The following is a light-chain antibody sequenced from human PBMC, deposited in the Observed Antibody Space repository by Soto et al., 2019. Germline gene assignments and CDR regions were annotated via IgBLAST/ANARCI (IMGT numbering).Light chain of an antibody. CDR3: QQRYNWLT. V-gene: IGKV3-11*01. CDR1: QSVTKY. J-gene: IGKJ4*01. CDR2: DTS. Sequence: EIVSTQSPATLSLSPGERATLSCRASQSVTKYLAWYQQKPGQAPRLLIYDTSNRAPGIPARFSGSGSGTDFTLTINNLESEDSGIYYCQQRYNWLTFGGGTKVDIK.